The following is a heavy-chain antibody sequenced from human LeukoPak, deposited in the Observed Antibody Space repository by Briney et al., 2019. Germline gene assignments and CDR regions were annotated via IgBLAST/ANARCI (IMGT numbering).Heavy chain of an antibody. V-gene: IGHV3-66*01. J-gene: IGHJ4*02. CDR1: GCTVSNNY. Sequence: GGSLRLSCAASGCTVSNNYMSWVRQAPGKGLEWVSVIYSGGSTYYADSVKGRFTISRDNSKNTLYLQMNSLRAEDTAVYYCARYNLTSTFEYWGQGTLVTVSS. CDR2: IYSGGST. CDR3: ARYNLTSTFEY. D-gene: IGHD1-1*01.